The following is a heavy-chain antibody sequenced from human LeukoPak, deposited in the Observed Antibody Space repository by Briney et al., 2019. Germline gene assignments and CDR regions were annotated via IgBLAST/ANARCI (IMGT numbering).Heavy chain of an antibody. J-gene: IGHJ6*02. CDR1: GFTFSSYG. Sequence: GGSLRLSCAASGFTFSSYGMHWVRQAPGKGLEWVAVIWYDESNKYYADSVKGRFTISRDNSKNTLYLQMNSLRAEDTAVYYCARMSYYYYYYGMDVWGQGTRSPSP. V-gene: IGHV3-33*01. CDR3: ARMSYYYYYYGMDV. D-gene: IGHD1-26*01. CDR2: IWYDESNK.